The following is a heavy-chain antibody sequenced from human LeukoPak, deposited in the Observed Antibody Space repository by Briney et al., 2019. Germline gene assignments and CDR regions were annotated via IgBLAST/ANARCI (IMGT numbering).Heavy chain of an antibody. CDR3: ARQAYGSHFDAFDI. CDR2: IYPDDSET. D-gene: IGHD3-22*01. CDR1: GYRFTTDY. J-gene: IGHJ3*02. V-gene: IGHV5-51*01. Sequence: GESLQISCKASGYRFTTDYIGWGRRMPGKGLEWMGIIYPDDSETNYSPSFQGQVSMPVDKSITTAYLQWSSLKASDTAIYYCARQAYGSHFDAFDIWGQGTMVTVSS.